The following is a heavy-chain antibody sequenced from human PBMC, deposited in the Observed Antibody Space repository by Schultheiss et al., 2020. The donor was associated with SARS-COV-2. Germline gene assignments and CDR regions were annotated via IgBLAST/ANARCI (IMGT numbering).Heavy chain of an antibody. CDR1: GGSISSGDYY. D-gene: IGHD6-6*01. CDR3: ARGYSSSSSPFEY. J-gene: IGHJ4*02. CDR2: IYYSGST. V-gene: IGHV4-61*05. Sequence: SQTLSLTCTVSGGSISSGDYYWGWIRQPPGKGLEWIGYIYYSGSTYYNPSLKSRLTLSVDKSKNQFSLRLSSVTAADTAVYYCARGYSSSSSPFEYWGQGALVTVSS.